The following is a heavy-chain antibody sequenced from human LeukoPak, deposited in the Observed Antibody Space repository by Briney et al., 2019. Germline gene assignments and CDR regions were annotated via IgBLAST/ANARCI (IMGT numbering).Heavy chain of an antibody. V-gene: IGHV1-69*02. CDR3: ARVDILTGYFDY. CDR1: GGTFSSYT. D-gene: IGHD3-9*01. CDR2: IIPILGIA. Sequence: ASVKVSCKASGGTFSSYTISWVRQAPGQGLEWMGRIIPILGIANYAQKFQGRVTITADKSTSTAYMELSGLRSEDTAVYYCARVDILTGYFDYWGQGTLVTVSS. J-gene: IGHJ4*02.